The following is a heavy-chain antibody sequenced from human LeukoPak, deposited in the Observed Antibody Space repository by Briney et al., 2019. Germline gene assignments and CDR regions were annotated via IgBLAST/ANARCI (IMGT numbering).Heavy chain of an antibody. CDR2: ISSSGATM. D-gene: IGHD2-8*01. V-gene: IGHV3-48*01. CDR3: ARAQTK. J-gene: IGHJ4*02. Sequence: GGSLRLSCAASGFTFSSYSMNWVRQAPGKGLEWVSYISSSGATMYYADSVRGRFTISRDTAKNSLYLQMNSLRAEDTAVYYCARAQTKWGQGTLVTVSS. CDR1: GFTFSSYS.